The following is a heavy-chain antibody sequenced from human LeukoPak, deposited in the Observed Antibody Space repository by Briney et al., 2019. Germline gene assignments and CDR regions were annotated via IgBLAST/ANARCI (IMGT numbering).Heavy chain of an antibody. CDR1: GFTFSSYG. J-gene: IGHJ3*02. D-gene: IGHD4-17*01. CDR2: ISYDGSNK. V-gene: IGHV3-30*03. Sequence: GRSLRLSCAASGFTFSSYGMHWVRQAPGKGLEWVAVISYDGSNKYYADSVKGRFTISRDNSKNTLYLPMNSLRAEDTAVYYCACPTVTDAFDIWGQGTMVTVSS. CDR3: ACPTVTDAFDI.